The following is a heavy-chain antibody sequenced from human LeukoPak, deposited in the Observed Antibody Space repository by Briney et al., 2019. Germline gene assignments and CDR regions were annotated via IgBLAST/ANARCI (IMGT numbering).Heavy chain of an antibody. J-gene: IGHJ4*02. D-gene: IGHD1-26*01. V-gene: IGHV3-74*01. Sequence: PGGSLRLSRAASGFTFSSHWMHWVRQAPGKGLVWDSRINRDGSSTSYADSVKGRLTISRDNAKNALYLQMNSLRAEDTAVYYCAREIVGAREFDYWGQGTLVTVSS. CDR2: INRDGSST. CDR1: GFTFSSHW. CDR3: AREIVGAREFDY.